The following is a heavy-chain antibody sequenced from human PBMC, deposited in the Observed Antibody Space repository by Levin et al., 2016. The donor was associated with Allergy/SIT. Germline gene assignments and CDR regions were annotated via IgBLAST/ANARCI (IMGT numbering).Heavy chain of an antibody. D-gene: IGHD6-19*01. J-gene: IGHJ4*02. CDR1: GDSVSSNSAA. CDR3: ARASSGWFYFDD. V-gene: IGHV6-1*01. CDR2: TYYSSEWYT. Sequence: SETLSLTCAISGDSVSSNSAAWNWIRQSHREALSAGRTYYSSEWYTDYAVSVKSRITINADTSKNQFSLHLNSVTPEDTAVYYCARASSGWFYFDDWGQGTRVTVSS.